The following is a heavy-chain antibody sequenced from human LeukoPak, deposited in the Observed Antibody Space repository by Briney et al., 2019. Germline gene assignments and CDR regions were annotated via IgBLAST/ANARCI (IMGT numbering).Heavy chain of an antibody. CDR3: ARSAEVVVAAVRGVTPFNY. CDR1: GGTFSSYA. D-gene: IGHD3-10*01. CDR2: IIPIFGTA. J-gene: IGHJ4*02. Sequence: SVKVSCKASGGTFSSYAMSWVRQAPGQGLEWVGGIIPIFGTANYAQKFQGRVTMTADESTSTAYMDLSSLRSEDTAVYYCARSAEVVVAAVRGVTPFNYWGQGTLVTVSS. V-gene: IGHV1-69*01.